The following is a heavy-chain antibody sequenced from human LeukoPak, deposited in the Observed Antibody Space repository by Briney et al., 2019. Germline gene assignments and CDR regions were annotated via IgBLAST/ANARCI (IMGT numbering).Heavy chain of an antibody. CDR1: GGSISSGGYY. CDR3: ARDGDFDWFDYTGAFDL. D-gene: IGHD3-9*01. V-gene: IGHV4-30-2*01. CDR2: IYHSGST. J-gene: IGHJ3*01. Sequence: SETLSLTCNVSGGSISSGGYYWSWIRRAPGKGLEWIGYIYHSGSTYYNPSLKSRVTISVDRSKNQFSLKLSSVTAADTAVYFCARDGDFDWFDYTGAFDLWGQGTMVTVSS.